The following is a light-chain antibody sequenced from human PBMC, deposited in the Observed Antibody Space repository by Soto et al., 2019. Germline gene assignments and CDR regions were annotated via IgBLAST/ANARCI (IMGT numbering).Light chain of an antibody. CDR1: QSISSGN. CDR3: QQYGSSSYT. CDR2: AAS. J-gene: IGKJ2*01. Sequence: EIVLTQSPGTLSLSPGERATLSCRASQSISSGNLAWYQQKPGQAPRLLIYAASSRATGIPDRFSGSGSGTDFTLTISRLEPEDFAVYYCQQYGSSSYTFGQGTQLEIK. V-gene: IGKV3-20*01.